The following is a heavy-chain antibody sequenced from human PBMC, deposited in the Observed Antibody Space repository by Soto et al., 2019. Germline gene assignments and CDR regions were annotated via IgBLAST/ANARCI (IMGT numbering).Heavy chain of an antibody. D-gene: IGHD6-13*01. Sequence: PGGSLRLSCAASGFTFSSYGMHWVRQAPGKGLEWVAVISYDGSNKYYADSVKGRFTISRDNSKNTLYLQMNSLRAEDTAVYYCAKDRGIAAACAHRYYRMAVWGQGTTVTVSS. V-gene: IGHV3-30*18. CDR1: GFTFSSYG. CDR3: AKDRGIAAACAHRYYRMAV. CDR2: ISYDGSNK. J-gene: IGHJ6*02.